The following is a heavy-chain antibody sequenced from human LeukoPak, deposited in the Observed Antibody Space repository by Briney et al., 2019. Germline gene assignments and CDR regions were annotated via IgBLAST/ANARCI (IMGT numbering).Heavy chain of an antibody. CDR2: ISYDGSNK. Sequence: GGSLRLSCAASGFTFSSYAMHWVRQAPGKGLEWVAVISYDGSNKYYADSVKGRFTISRDNSKNTLYLQMNSLRSEDTAVYYCARDHGGPAGKLIVYWGQGTLVTVSS. CDR1: GFTFSSYA. D-gene: IGHD1-14*01. J-gene: IGHJ4*02. CDR3: ARDHGGPAGKLIVY. V-gene: IGHV3-30*04.